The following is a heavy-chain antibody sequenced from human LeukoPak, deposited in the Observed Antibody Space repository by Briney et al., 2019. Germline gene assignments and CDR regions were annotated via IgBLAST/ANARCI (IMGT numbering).Heavy chain of an antibody. V-gene: IGHV3-33*01. J-gene: IGHJ3*02. CDR3: ARPLFGGVYSSFPPLNDAFDI. CDR2: IWYDGSNK. Sequence: PGRSLRLSCAASGFTFSSYGMHWVRQAPGKGLEWVAVIWYDGSNKYYADSVKGRFTISRDNSKNTLYLQMNSLRAEDTAVYYCARPLFGGVYSSFPPLNDAFDIWGQGTMVTVSS. D-gene: IGHD6-6*01. CDR1: GFTFSSYG.